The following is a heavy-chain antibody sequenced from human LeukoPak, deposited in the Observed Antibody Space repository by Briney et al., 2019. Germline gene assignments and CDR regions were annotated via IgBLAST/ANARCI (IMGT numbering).Heavy chain of an antibody. CDR3: AGMVRGFTYFDY. D-gene: IGHD3-10*01. Sequence: GASVKVSCKASGYTFTSYYMHWVRQAPGQGLEWMGIINPSGGSTSYAQKFRGRVTMTRDTSTSTVYMELSSLRSEDTAVYYCAGMVRGFTYFDYWGQGTLVTVSS. V-gene: IGHV1-46*03. CDR1: GYTFTSYY. CDR2: INPSGGST. J-gene: IGHJ4*02.